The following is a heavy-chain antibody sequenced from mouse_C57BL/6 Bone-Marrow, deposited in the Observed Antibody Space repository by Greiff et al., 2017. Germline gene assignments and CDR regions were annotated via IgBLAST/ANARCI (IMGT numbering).Heavy chain of an antibody. V-gene: IGHV5-17*01. CDR3: AKDYDSSWDD. CDR1: GFTFRDYG. J-gene: IGHJ2*01. CDR2: IRSGSSTI. Sequence: EVKLMESGGGLVKPGGTLKLSCAASGFTFRDYGMHWVRQAPEKGLEWVAYIRSGSSTIYYADTVNGRFTNSRDNAKKTLLLHMTSLRSEDTAMYDCAKDYDSSWDDWGQGTTLTVSS. D-gene: IGHD1-1*01.